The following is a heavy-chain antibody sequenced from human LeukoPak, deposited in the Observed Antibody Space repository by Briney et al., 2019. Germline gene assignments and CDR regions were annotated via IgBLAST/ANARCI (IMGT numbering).Heavy chain of an antibody. CDR2: IYHSGST. CDR1: GYSISSGYY. J-gene: IGHJ3*02. Sequence: PSETLSLTCTVSGYSISSGYYWGWIRQPPGKGLEWIGSIYHSGSTYYNPSLKSRVTISVDTSKNQFSLKLSSVTAADTAVYYCARGAAGDDAFDIWGQGTMVTVSS. V-gene: IGHV4-38-2*02. D-gene: IGHD6-25*01. CDR3: ARGAAGDDAFDI.